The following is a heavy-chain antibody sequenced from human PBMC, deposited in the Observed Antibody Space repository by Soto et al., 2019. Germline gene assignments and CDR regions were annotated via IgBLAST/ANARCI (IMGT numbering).Heavy chain of an antibody. J-gene: IGHJ5*02. D-gene: IGHD3-22*01. Sequence: SQTLSLTCAISGYSVSSNSAAWNWIIQSPSRGLEWLGRTYYRSKWYNDYAVSVKSRITINPDTSKNQFSLQLNSVTPEDTAVYYCASYYYDSSGANWFEPWGQGTLVTVSS. CDR1: GYSVSSNSAA. V-gene: IGHV6-1*01. CDR3: ASYYYDSSGANWFEP. CDR2: TYYRSKWYN.